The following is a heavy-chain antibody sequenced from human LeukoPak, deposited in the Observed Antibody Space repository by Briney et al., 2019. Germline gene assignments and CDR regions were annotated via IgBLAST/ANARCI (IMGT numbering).Heavy chain of an antibody. V-gene: IGHV1-2*02. Sequence: ASVKVSCKTSGDTFTGYSIHWVRQAPGEGLEWMGWINLNSGDTNYAQKFQGRVTMTRDTSISTAYMELRRLRSDDTAVYYCARDRDYGPSNWFDPWGQGTLVTVSS. CDR2: INLNSGDT. CDR3: ARDRDYGPSNWFDP. CDR1: GDTFTGYS. D-gene: IGHD4-17*01. J-gene: IGHJ5*02.